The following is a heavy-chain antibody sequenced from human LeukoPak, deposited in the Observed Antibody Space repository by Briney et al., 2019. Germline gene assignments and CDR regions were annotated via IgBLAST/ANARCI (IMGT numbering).Heavy chain of an antibody. D-gene: IGHD2-2*01. CDR3: ATPPKGSTNDY. V-gene: IGHV3-30-3*01. Sequence: GGSLRLSCAASGFTFSSYAMHWVRQAPGKGLEWVAVISYDGSNKYYAGSVKGRFTISRDNSKNTLYLQMNSLRAEDTAVYYCATPPKGSTNDYWGQGTLVTVSS. CDR1: GFTFSSYA. CDR2: ISYDGSNK. J-gene: IGHJ4*02.